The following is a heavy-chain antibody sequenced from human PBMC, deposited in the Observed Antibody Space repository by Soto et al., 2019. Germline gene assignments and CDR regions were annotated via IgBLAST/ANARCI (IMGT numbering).Heavy chain of an antibody. V-gene: IGHV3-30-3*01. CDR3: ARDFAAKTHYYDSSGPGNAFDI. J-gene: IGHJ3*02. Sequence: GGSLRLSCAASGFTFSSYAMHWVRQAPGKGLEWVAVISYDGSNKYYADSAKGRFTISRDNSKNTLYLQMNSLRAEDTAVYYCARDFAAKTHYYDSSGPGNAFDIWGQGTMVTVSS. D-gene: IGHD3-22*01. CDR1: GFTFSSYA. CDR2: ISYDGSNK.